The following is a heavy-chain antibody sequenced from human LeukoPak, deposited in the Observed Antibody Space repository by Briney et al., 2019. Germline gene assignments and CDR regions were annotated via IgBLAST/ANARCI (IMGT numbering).Heavy chain of an antibody. J-gene: IGHJ4*02. CDR3: ARDISTGWSIKYFFDY. D-gene: IGHD6-19*01. Sequence: TGGSLRLSCAASGFTFSGSAMHWVRQASGKGLEWVGRIRSKANSYAAAYAASVKGRFTISRDDSKNTAYLQMNSLRDEDTAVYYCARDISTGWSIKYFFDYWGQGSLVTVSS. V-gene: IGHV3-73*01. CDR2: IRSKANSYAA. CDR1: GFTFSGSA.